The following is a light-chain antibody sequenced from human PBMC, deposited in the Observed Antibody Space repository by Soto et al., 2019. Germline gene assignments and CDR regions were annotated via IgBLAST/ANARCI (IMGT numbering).Light chain of an antibody. CDR1: QGISSY. J-gene: IGKJ3*01. CDR3: QQLNSYPPL. V-gene: IGKV1-9*01. Sequence: DIQLTQSPSFLSASVGDRVTITCRASQGISSYLAWYQQKPGKAPKLLIYAASTLQSGVPSRFSGSGSGTEFTLPISSLQPEDFATYYCQQLNSYPPLFGPGTKVDIK. CDR2: AAS.